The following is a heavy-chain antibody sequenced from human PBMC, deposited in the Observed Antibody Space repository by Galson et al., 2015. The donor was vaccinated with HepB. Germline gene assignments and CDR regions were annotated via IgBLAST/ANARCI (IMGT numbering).Heavy chain of an antibody. D-gene: IGHD2-8*01. CDR1: GFTFSSYG. J-gene: IGHJ4*02. Sequence: SLRLSCAASGFTFSSYGMQWVRQAPGKGLEWVALILYDGRNKYFVDSVKGRFTLSRDNPKNTLYLQTNSLSAEDTAVYYCAKRGVLTPIDYWGQGTLVTVSS. V-gene: IGHV3-30*18. CDR3: AKRGVLTPIDY. CDR2: ILYDGRNK.